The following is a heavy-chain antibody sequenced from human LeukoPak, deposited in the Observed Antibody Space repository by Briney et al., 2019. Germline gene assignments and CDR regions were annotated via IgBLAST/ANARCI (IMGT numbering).Heavy chain of an antibody. J-gene: IGHJ4*02. CDR1: GYSFTNYW. D-gene: IGHD5-18*01. Sequence: GESLKISCTASGYSFTNYWIGWVRQMPGKGLEWMGSIDPSDSETRYTPSFQGQVTISADKSLSTAYLQWNSLKASDPAMYYCARQTAMGRSGDYWGQGTLVTVSS. V-gene: IGHV5-51*01. CDR3: ARQTAMGRSGDY. CDR2: IDPSDSET.